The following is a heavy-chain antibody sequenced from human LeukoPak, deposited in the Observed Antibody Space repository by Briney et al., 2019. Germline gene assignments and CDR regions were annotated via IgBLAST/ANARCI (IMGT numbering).Heavy chain of an antibody. V-gene: IGHV4-34*01. CDR2: INHSGST. CDR3: ARAAMVEYYYGMDV. J-gene: IGHJ6*02. Sequence: SETLSLTCAVYGGSFSGYYWSWIRQPPGKGLEWIGEINHSGSTNYNPSLKSRVTISVDTSKNQFSLKLSSVTAADTAVYYCARAAMVEYYYGMDVWAKGPRSPSP. CDR1: GGSFSGYY. D-gene: IGHD5-18*01.